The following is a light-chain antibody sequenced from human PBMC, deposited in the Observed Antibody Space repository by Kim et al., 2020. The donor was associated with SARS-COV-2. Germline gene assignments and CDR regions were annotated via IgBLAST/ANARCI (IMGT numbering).Light chain of an antibody. CDR1: SSDLGGYDY. CDR2: DVT. V-gene: IGLV2-14*04. Sequence: QSITISCTGTSSDLGGYDYVTWYQQHPGKAPKLMTFDVTKRPSGVSNRFSGSKSGNTASLTISGLQAEDEADYYCSSYTSSSPYVFGTGTKVTVL. CDR3: SSYTSSSPYV. J-gene: IGLJ1*01.